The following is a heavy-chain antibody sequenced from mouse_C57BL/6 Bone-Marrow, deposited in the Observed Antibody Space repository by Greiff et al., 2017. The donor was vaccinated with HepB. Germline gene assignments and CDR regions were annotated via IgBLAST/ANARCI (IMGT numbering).Heavy chain of an antibody. V-gene: IGHV1-81*01. CDR2: IYPRSGNT. Sequence: VQLQQSGAELARPGASVKLSCKASGYTYTSYGISWVKQRTGQGLEWIGEIYPRSGNTYYNEKFKGKATLTADKSSSTAYMELRSLTSEDSAVYFCARSDYYAMDYWGQGTSVTVSS. CDR3: ARSDYYAMDY. J-gene: IGHJ4*01. CDR1: GYTYTSYG.